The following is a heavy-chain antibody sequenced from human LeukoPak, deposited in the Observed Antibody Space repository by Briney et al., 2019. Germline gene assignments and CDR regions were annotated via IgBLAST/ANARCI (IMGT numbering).Heavy chain of an antibody. Sequence: ASVKVSCKASGGTFSSYAISWVRQAPGQGLEWMGGIIPIFGTANYAQKFQGRVTITTDESTSTAYMELSSLRSDDTAVYYCARDPPQCSSTSCYGYYYNYTDVWGKGTTVTVYS. CDR2: IIPIFGTA. CDR3: ARDPPQCSSTSCYGYYYNYTDV. D-gene: IGHD2-2*01. V-gene: IGHV1-69*05. CDR1: GGTFSSYA. J-gene: IGHJ6*03.